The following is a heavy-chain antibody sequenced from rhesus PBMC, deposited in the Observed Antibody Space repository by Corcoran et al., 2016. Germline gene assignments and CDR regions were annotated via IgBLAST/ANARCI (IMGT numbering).Heavy chain of an antibody. V-gene: IGHV1-138*01. CDR2: INPKTGDQ. D-gene: IGHD2-39*02. CDR1: GYSFTDNY. Sequence: QVQLVQSGAEVKEPGSSVKVSCKASGYSFTDNYIHWVRQAPGQGLEWMGKINPKTGDQYSTQNFHGRITMTRDTSTNTAYMELRSLRSEDTAVYYCERDGCVGGVCRTFDYWGQGVLVTVSS. J-gene: IGHJ4*01. CDR3: ERDGCVGGVCRTFDY.